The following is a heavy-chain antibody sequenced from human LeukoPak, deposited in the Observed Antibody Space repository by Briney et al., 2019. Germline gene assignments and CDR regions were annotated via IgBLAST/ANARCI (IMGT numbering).Heavy chain of an antibody. J-gene: IGHJ4*02. CDR2: ISSSSSYI. CDR1: GFTFSSYS. Sequence: PGGSLRLSCAASGFTFSSYSMNWVRQAPGKGLEWVSSISSSSSYIHYADSVKGRFTISRDNAKNSLYLQMNSLRAEDTAVYYCARGYCSGGSCYFNTFDYWGQGTLVTVSS. D-gene: IGHD2-15*01. CDR3: ARGYCSGGSCYFNTFDY. V-gene: IGHV3-21*01.